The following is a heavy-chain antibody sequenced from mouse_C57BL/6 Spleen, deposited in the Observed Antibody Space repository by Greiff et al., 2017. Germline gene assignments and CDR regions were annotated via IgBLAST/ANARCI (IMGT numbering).Heavy chain of an antibody. CDR2: IRSKSNNYAT. CDR3: VRAYDGWMDY. J-gene: IGHJ4*01. D-gene: IGHD2-3*01. CDR1: GFSFNTYA. Sequence: EVQLVESGGGLVQPKGSLKLSCAASGFSFNTYAMNWVRQAPGKGLEWVARIRSKSNNYATYYADSVKDRFTISRDDSESMLYLQMNNLKAEDTAMYYCVRAYDGWMDYWGQGTSVTVSS. V-gene: IGHV10-1*01.